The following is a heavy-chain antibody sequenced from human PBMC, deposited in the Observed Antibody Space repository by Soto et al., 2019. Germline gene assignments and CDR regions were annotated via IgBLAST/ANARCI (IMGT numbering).Heavy chain of an antibody. V-gene: IGHV3-23*01. D-gene: IGHD6-13*01. CDR3: AKVSSSWYAGFFDL. J-gene: IGHJ4*02. CDR2: LSDSGDSI. Sequence: EVQLLESGGGLVQPGRSLRLSCTASGFTFSSHAMNWVRQAPGKGLEWVSGLSDSGDSIYYADSVKGRFTIYRDNSMNTLYLQMNTLRVEDTAVYYCAKVSSSWYAGFFDLWGQGTLVTVSS. CDR1: GFTFSSHA.